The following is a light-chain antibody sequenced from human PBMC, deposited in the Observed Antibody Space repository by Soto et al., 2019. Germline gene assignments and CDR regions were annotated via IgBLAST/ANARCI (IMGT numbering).Light chain of an antibody. Sequence: QSVLTQPPSASGTPGQRVTISCSGSRSNIGKNYVYWYQQLPGTAPKLLIYRNDQRPSGVPDRFSGSKSGTSASLAVSGLRSEDEADYYCAAWDDSLSGHYVFGTGTKLTVL. J-gene: IGLJ1*01. V-gene: IGLV1-47*01. CDR2: RND. CDR3: AAWDDSLSGHYV. CDR1: RSNIGKNY.